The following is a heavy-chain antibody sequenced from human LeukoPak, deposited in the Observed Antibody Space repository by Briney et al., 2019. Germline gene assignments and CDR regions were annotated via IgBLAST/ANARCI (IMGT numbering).Heavy chain of an antibody. D-gene: IGHD3-10*01. V-gene: IGHV3-48*02. CDR2: ISASSTTI. Sequence: GGSLRLSCAASGFTFSSYSMNWVRQAPGKGLEWVSYISASSTTIYYADSVKGRFTISRDSAKNSLFLQMNSLKDEDTAVYYCARSYGYFDYWGQGTLVTVSS. CDR3: ARSYGYFDY. J-gene: IGHJ4*02. CDR1: GFTFSSYS.